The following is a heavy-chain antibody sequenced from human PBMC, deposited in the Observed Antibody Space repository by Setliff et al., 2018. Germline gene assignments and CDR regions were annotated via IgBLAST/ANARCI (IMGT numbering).Heavy chain of an antibody. CDR2: IYSGDRNT. Sequence: GESLKISCATSGFTVSSSDMSWVRQAPGKGLEWVSTIYSGDRNTFYIDSVKGRFTIFRDASRNTLYLQMNSLRVEDTASYYCVKSPSGAYEHYFEDWGQGTLVTVSS. CDR1: GFTVSSSD. D-gene: IGHD1-26*01. CDR3: VKSPSGAYEHYFED. J-gene: IGHJ4*02. V-gene: IGHV3-23*03.